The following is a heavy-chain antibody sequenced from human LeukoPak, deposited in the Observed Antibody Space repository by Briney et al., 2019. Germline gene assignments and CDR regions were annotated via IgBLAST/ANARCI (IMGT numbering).Heavy chain of an antibody. V-gene: IGHV3-23*01. J-gene: IGHJ4*02. CDR2: ISGSGSDT. CDR1: GFTFSPYA. D-gene: IGHD1-14*01. Sequence: GGSLRLSWAASGFTFSPYAMSWSRQPPGKGREGVSVISGSGSDTYYAVSVMGRFTISRDNSKNTLYLQMNSLRAEDTAVYYCAKGRPHHRDYLDYWGQGTLVTVSS. CDR3: AKGRPHHRDYLDY.